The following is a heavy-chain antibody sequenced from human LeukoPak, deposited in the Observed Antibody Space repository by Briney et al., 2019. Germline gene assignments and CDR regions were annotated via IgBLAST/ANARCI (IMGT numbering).Heavy chain of an antibody. CDR2: IYYSGST. D-gene: IGHD6-19*01. V-gene: IGHV4-59*08. CDR1: GGSISSYY. CDR3: ARGIPQWPARVDY. J-gene: IGHJ4*02. Sequence: SETLSLTCTVSGGSISSYYWSCIRQPPGKGLEWIGYIYYSGSTNYNPSLKSRVSISVDTSKNQISLKLSSVTAADTAVYYCARGIPQWPARVDYWGQGTLVTVSS.